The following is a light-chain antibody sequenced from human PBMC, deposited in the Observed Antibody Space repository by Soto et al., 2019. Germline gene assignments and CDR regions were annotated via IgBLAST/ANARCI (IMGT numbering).Light chain of an antibody. CDR3: LQHNIYPHT. J-gene: IGKJ2*01. CDR1: QGIRNF. CDR2: AGS. Sequence: DIQMTQSPSAMSAYVGDRVTITCRASQGIRNFLVWFQHKPGKAPKRLIYAGSSLQSGVPSRFSGSGSGTEFTLTISSLQPEDFATYYCLQHNIYPHTFGQGTKLEIK. V-gene: IGKV1-17*03.